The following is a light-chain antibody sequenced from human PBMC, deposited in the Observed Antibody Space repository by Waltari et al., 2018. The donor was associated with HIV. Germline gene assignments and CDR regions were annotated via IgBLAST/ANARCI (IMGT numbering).Light chain of an antibody. Sequence: QSVLTQPPSASGTPGQRVTISCSGSSSNIGPKTVSWYRQLPGTAPKLLIHTNNQRPSGVPDRFSGSKSGASASLAISGLQSEDEADYYCAAWDDSLKGWVFGGGTTLAVL. J-gene: IGLJ3*02. CDR1: SSNIGPKT. V-gene: IGLV1-44*01. CDR2: TNN. CDR3: AAWDDSLKGWV.